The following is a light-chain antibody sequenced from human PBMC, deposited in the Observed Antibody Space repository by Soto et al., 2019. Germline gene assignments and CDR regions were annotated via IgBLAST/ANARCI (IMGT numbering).Light chain of an antibody. CDR2: DVS. CDR3: CSYAGSPRYV. Sequence: QSVLTQPRSVSGSLGQSVTISCTGTSSDVGTYNYVSWYQQHPGKAPKVMIYDVSERPSGVPDRFSGSKSGNTASLTIYGLQAEDEADYYCCSYAGSPRYVLGTGTKVTVL. J-gene: IGLJ1*01. V-gene: IGLV2-11*01. CDR1: SSDVGTYNY.